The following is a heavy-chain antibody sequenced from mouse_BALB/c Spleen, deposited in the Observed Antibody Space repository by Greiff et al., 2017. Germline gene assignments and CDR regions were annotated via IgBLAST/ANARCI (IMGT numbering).Heavy chain of an antibody. D-gene: IGHD1-1*01. CDR3: TRDGSSSTYAMDY. Sequence: VQLQESGAELVKPGASVKLSCKASGYTFTSYYMYWVKQRPGQGLEWIGEINPSNGGTNFNEKFKSKATLTVDKSSSTAYMQLSSLTSEDSAVYYCTRDGSSSTYAMDYWGQGTSVTVSS. V-gene: IGHV1S81*02. CDR2: INPSNGGT. CDR1: GYTFTSYY. J-gene: IGHJ4*01.